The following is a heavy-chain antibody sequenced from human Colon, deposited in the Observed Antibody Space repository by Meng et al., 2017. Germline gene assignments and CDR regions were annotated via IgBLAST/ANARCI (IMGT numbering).Heavy chain of an antibody. CDR1: GFTFSTYS. CDR3: ARDPPHYYYGMDV. CDR2: IGDSSFYI. J-gene: IGHJ6*02. Sequence: GVSLRLSCAASGFTFSTYSMNWVRQAPGKGLEWVSSIGDSSFYIKYADSVKGRFTISRDNAKNSLYLQMNSLRVEDTAVYYCARDPPHYYYGMDVWGQGTTVTVSS. V-gene: IGHV3-21*01.